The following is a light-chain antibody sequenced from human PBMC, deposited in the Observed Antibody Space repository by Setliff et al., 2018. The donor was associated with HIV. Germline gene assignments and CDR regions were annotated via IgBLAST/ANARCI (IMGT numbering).Light chain of an antibody. CDR3: QQFYNTPRT. Sequence: DIVMTQSPDSLVVSLGERATINCRSSQSVFSGSNNKYSLAWYQQKPGQPPKLLIYWASTRESGVPARFSGSGSGTDFTLTINSLQAEDVAVYYCQQFYNTPRTFGQGTKV. CDR2: WAS. V-gene: IGKV4-1*01. J-gene: IGKJ1*01. CDR1: QSVFSGSNNKYS.